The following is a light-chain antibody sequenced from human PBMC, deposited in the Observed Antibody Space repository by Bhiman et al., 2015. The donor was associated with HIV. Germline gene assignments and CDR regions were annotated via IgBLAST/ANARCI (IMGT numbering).Light chain of an antibody. Sequence: QSALTQPASVSGSPGQSITISCTGTRNDVGDYDFVSWFQHHPGKAPKLMIYDVTKRPSGVSNRFSGSKSGNTASLTISGLQAEDEADYYCSSLTSSLTYVFGTGTNVTVL. J-gene: IGLJ1*01. V-gene: IGLV2-14*03. CDR1: RNDVGDYDF. CDR2: DVT. CDR3: SSLTSSLTYV.